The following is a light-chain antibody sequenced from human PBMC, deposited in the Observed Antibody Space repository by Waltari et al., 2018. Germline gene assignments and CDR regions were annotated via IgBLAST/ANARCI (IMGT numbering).Light chain of an antibody. Sequence: EIVLTQSPGTLSLSPGEIATLSCRASESISSNYFAWYQQKPGQGPRLLLYAASNRATGIPDRFSGSGSGTDFTLTISRLESEDFAVYYCQQYDRSPWTFGQGTKVAIE. CDR2: AAS. J-gene: IGKJ1*01. V-gene: IGKV3-20*01. CDR3: QQYDRSPWT. CDR1: ESISSNY.